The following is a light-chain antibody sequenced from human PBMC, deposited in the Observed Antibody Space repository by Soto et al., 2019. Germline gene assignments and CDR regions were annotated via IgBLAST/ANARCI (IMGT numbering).Light chain of an antibody. CDR2: GAS. CDR3: QQYGGSPIT. CDR1: QSVTTR. J-gene: IGKJ5*01. Sequence: EIVLTQSPGTLSLSPGERVTLSGRASQSVTTRLAWYQHKPGQAPRLLMSGASSRASGVPVRFSGSGSGTDFTLTISRLEPEDFALYYCQQYGGSPITFGLGTRLEIK. V-gene: IGKV3-20*01.